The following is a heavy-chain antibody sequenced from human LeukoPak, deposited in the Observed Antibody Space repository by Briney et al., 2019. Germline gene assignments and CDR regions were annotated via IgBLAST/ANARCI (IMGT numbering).Heavy chain of an antibody. CDR1: GGSFSGYY. V-gene: IGHV4-34*01. J-gene: IGHJ6*02. CDR2: INHSGST. Sequence: SETLSLTSAVYGGSFSGYYWSWIRQPPGKGLEWIGEINHSGSTNYNPSLKSRVTISVDTSKNQFSLKLSSVTAADTAVYYCARGRFQIYGMDVWGQGTTVTVSS. D-gene: IGHD2-21*01. CDR3: ARGRFQIYGMDV.